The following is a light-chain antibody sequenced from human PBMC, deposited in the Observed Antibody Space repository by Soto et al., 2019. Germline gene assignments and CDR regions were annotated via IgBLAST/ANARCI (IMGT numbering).Light chain of an antibody. CDR3: SSYTNSSTLGV. J-gene: IGLJ1*01. CDR2: EVS. Sequence: QSVLTQPPSVSGSPGQSVTISCTGTSSDVGSYNRVSWYQQPPGTAPKLMIYEVSNRPSGVPDRFSGSKSGNTASLTISGLQAEDEADYYCSSYTNSSTLGVFGTGTKVTVL. CDR1: SSDVGSYNR. V-gene: IGLV2-18*02.